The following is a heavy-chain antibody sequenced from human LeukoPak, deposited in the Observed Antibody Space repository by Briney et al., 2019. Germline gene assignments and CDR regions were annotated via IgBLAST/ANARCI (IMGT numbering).Heavy chain of an antibody. V-gene: IGHV3-7*01. Sequence: GGSLRLSCAASGFTFSNYWMSWVRQAPGKGLEWVANINQDGSIKYYVDSLKGRFTTSRDNAKNSVYLQMNSLRAGDTAVYYCARIGYSSSSEDYWGQGTLVTVSS. CDR2: INQDGSIK. D-gene: IGHD6-6*01. CDR3: ARIGYSSSSEDY. CDR1: GFTFSNYW. J-gene: IGHJ4*02.